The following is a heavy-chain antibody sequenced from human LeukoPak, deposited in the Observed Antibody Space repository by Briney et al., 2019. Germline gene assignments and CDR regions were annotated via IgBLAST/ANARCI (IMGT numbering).Heavy chain of an antibody. Sequence: SETLSLTCSVSGGSIRNYYWIWIRQPPGKGLEWIGEINHSGSTNYNPSLKSRVTISVDTSKNQFSLKLSSVTAADTAVYYCARGTGSGSYPSNYYFYGMDVWGQGTTVTVSS. J-gene: IGHJ6*02. V-gene: IGHV4-34*01. CDR1: GGSIRNYY. D-gene: IGHD3-10*01. CDR3: ARGTGSGSYPSNYYFYGMDV. CDR2: INHSGST.